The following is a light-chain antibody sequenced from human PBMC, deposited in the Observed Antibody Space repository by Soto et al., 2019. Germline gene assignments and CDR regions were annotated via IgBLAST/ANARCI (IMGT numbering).Light chain of an antibody. CDR3: QHYVNWPLT. J-gene: IGKJ4*01. CDR1: QGIGDT. V-gene: IGKV3-15*01. CDR2: DTS. Sequence: EIFMTQSPATLSVSPWEGATLSWRASQGIGDTLAWYQQKPGQTPRLLIYDTSIRATGVPARFSGSRSGAEFTLTISSLQSEDFAVYYCQHYVNWPLTFGGGTKVDIK.